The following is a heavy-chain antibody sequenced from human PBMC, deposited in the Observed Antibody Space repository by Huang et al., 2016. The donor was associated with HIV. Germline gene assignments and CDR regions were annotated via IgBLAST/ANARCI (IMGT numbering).Heavy chain of an antibody. J-gene: IGHJ4*02. D-gene: IGHD3-10*01. CDR3: ARDTMVRGFDY. CDR2: IYYSGST. Sequence: QVQLQESGPGLVKPSETLSLTCTVSGGSISSHYWSWIRQPPGKGLEWIGSIYYSGSTNYNPSLKSRVTISLDTSKNQFSLKLSSVTAADTAVYYCARDTMVRGFDYWGQGTLVTVSS. V-gene: IGHV4-59*11. CDR1: GGSISSHY.